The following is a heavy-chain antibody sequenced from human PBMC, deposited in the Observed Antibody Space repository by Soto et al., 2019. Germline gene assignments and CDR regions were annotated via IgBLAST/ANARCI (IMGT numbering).Heavy chain of an antibody. D-gene: IGHD2-15*01. CDR1: EFTFSSYW. CDR3: ARDPGYCSSGSCRWFDP. Sequence: GGSLRLSCAASEFTFSSYWMSWVRQAPGKGLEWVANIKQDGSEKYHADPVKGRFTISRDNAKNSLYLQMNSLRVEDTAMYYCARDPGYCSSGSCRWFDPWGQGTLVTVSS. J-gene: IGHJ5*02. V-gene: IGHV3-7*03. CDR2: IKQDGSEK.